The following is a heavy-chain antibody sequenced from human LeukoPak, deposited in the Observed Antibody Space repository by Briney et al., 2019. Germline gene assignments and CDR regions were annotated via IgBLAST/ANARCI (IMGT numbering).Heavy chain of an antibody. Sequence: GGSLRLSCAASGFTFSSYGMHWVRQAPGKGLEWVAFIRYDGSNKYYADSVKGRFTISRDNSKNTLYLQMNSLRAEDTAVYYCAKTMQQLVLVGDYWGQGTLVTVSS. D-gene: IGHD6-13*01. J-gene: IGHJ4*02. CDR2: IRYDGSNK. V-gene: IGHV3-30*02. CDR1: GFTFSSYG. CDR3: AKTMQQLVLVGDY.